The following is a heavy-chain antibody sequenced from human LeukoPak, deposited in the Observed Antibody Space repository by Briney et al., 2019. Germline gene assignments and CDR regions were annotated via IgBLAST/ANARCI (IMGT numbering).Heavy chain of an antibody. CDR3: AKGAIAAAEQGYWS. CDR2: ISDSGHVT. J-gene: IGHJ5*02. D-gene: IGHD6-13*01. CDR1: GFTFSTYA. V-gene: IGHV3-23*01. Sequence: PGGSLRLSCAASGFTFSTYAMSWVRQAPGKGLEWVSAISDSGHVTIYADSVKGRFTISRDNSKNTLFLQMDSLRAEDTAVYYCAKGAIAAAEQGYWSWGQGALVTVSS.